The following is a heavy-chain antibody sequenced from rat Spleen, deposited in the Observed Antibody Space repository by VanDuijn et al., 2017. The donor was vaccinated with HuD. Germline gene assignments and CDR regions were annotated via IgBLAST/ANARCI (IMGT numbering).Heavy chain of an antibody. V-gene: IGHV5-31*01. CDR2: ITNTGGNT. CDR3: TRDGYYSGEHSYLLDV. Sequence: EVQLVESGGGLVQPGRSLKLSCVASGFTFNKYWMTWIRQAPGKGLEWVASITNTGGNTYYPDSVKGRFTISRDNAKSTLYLQMNSLRSEDTATYYCTRDGYYSGEHSYLLDVWGQGASVTVSS. CDR1: GFTFNKYW. D-gene: IGHD1-1*01. J-gene: IGHJ4*01.